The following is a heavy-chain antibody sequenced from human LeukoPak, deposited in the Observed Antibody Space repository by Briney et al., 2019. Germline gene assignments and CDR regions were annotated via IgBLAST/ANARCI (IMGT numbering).Heavy chain of an antibody. D-gene: IGHD3-10*01. CDR3: ARDGSPGFYYYYMDV. CDR1: GGSISSGDYY. Sequence: PSETLSLTCTVSGGSISSGDYYWSWIRQPAGKGLEWIGRIYTSGSTNYNPSLKSRVTMSVDTSKNQFSLKLSSVTAADTAVYYCARDGSPGFYYYYMDVWGKGTTVTVSS. V-gene: IGHV4-61*02. CDR2: IYTSGST. J-gene: IGHJ6*03.